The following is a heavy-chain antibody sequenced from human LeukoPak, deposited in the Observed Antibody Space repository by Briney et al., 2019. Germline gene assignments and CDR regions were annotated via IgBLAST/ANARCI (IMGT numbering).Heavy chain of an antibody. CDR3: ARDLYDSSGYYRNWFDP. D-gene: IGHD3-22*01. V-gene: IGHV3-64*01. J-gene: IGHJ5*02. CDR2: ISSNGGST. Sequence: GGSLRLSCAASGFTFSSYAMHWVRQAPGKGLEYVSAISSNGGSTYYANSVKGRFTISRDNSKNSLYLQMNSLRAEDTAVYYCARDLYDSSGYYRNWFDPWGQGTLVTVSS. CDR1: GFTFSSYA.